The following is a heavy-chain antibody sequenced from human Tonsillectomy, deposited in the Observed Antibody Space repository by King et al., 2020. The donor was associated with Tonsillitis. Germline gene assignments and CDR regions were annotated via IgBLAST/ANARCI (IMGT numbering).Heavy chain of an antibody. CDR1: GGSISNSSYY. CDR3: ARLIQLGGY. CDR2: IYYSGST. Sequence: VQLQESGPGLVKPSETLSLTCTVSGGSISNSSYYWGWIRQPPGKGLEWIGSIYYSGSTYYNPSLKSRVTISVDTSKNQFSLKLSSVTAADTAVYYCARLIQLGGYWGQGTLVTVSS. J-gene: IGHJ4*02. D-gene: IGHD3-16*01. V-gene: IGHV4-39*07.